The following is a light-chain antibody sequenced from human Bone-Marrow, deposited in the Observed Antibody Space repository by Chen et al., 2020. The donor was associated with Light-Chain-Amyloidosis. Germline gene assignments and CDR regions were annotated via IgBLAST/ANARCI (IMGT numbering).Light chain of an antibody. Sequence: QSVLTQPPSLSEAPRQRVTISCTGSRSNLRAGYDVNWYQQLPGTSPRLPIYDSDIRTSGVPDRFSASKSGTSASLSITGLQVADEADYYCQSYDSALRSLVVGGGTKLTV. CDR2: DSD. V-gene: IGLV1-40*01. J-gene: IGLJ2*01. CDR1: RSNLRAGYD. CDR3: QSYDSALRSLV.